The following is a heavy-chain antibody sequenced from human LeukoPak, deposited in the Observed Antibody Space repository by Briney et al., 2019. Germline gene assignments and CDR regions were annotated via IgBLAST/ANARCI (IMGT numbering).Heavy chain of an antibody. CDR2: IYSGGST. V-gene: IGHV3-53*01. J-gene: IGHJ4*02. CDR3: ARRTGTTFAFDY. D-gene: IGHD1-1*01. CDR1: GFSVSSSY. Sequence: GGSLRLSCAVSGFSVSSSYMSWVRQAPGKGLEWVSFIYSGGSTYYADSVKGRFTISRDNSKNTLFLQMNSLRAEDTAVYYCARRTGTTFAFDYWGQGTLVTVSS.